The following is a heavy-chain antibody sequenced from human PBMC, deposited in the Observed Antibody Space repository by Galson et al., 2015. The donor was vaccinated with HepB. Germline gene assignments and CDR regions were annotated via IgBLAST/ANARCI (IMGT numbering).Heavy chain of an antibody. CDR3: ATNNRGVAANFDY. D-gene: IGHD6-19*01. V-gene: IGHV1-24*01. Sequence: SVKVSCKVSGYTLTELSMHWVRQAPGKGLEWMGGFDPEDGETIYAQKFQGRVTMTEDTSTDTAYMELSSLRSEDTAVYYCATNNRGVAANFDYWGQGTLVTVSS. J-gene: IGHJ4*02. CDR1: GYTLTELS. CDR2: FDPEDGET.